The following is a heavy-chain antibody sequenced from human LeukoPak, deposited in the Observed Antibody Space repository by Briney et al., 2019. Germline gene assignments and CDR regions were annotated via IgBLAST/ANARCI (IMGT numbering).Heavy chain of an antibody. CDR1: GFTFINYA. CDR2: ISGSGSST. V-gene: IGHV3-23*01. Sequence: QPGGSLRLSCAASGFTFINYAMSWARQAPGKGLEWVSVISGSGSSTYYADSVKGRFTISRDDSKNTLYLQMNSLRAEDTAVYFCARDSASYGRFDYWGQGTLVTVSS. CDR3: ARDSASYGRFDY. D-gene: IGHD5-18*01. J-gene: IGHJ4*02.